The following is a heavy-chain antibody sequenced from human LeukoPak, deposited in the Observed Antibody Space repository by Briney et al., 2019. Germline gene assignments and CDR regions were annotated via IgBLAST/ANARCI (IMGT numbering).Heavy chain of an antibody. CDR2: IYYSGST. D-gene: IGHD1-26*01. CDR1: GGSISSYY. CDR3: ARLDNIVGAST. J-gene: IGHJ5*02. V-gene: IGHV4-59*08. Sequence: SETLSLTCTVSGGSISSYYWSWLRQPPGKGLEWIGYIYYSGSTNYSPSLKSRVTISVDTSKNQFSLKLSSVTAADTAVYYCARLDNIVGASTWGQGTLVTVSS.